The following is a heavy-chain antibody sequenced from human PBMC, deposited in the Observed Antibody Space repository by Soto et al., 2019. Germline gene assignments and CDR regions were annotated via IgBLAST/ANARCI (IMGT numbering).Heavy chain of an antibody. Sequence: HPXGPLRPAGSASGFTFSSYAMSSVRQAPGKGLEWVSAISGSGGSTYYADSVKVRFTISRDNSKNTLYLQMNSLRAEDTAVYYCAKATKALRFLEWLSQGWFDPWGQGTPVTVSS. V-gene: IGHV3-23*01. CDR1: GFTFSSYA. J-gene: IGHJ5*02. CDR2: ISGSGGST. D-gene: IGHD3-3*01. CDR3: AKATKALRFLEWLSQGWFDP.